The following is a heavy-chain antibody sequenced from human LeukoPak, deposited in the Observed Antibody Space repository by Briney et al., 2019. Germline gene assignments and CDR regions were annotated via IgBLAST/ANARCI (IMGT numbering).Heavy chain of an antibody. V-gene: IGHV3-48*03. CDR3: ARDGRLRDLSPDAFDI. J-gene: IGHJ3*02. CDR2: ISSSGSTI. Sequence: GGSLRLSGAASGFTFSSYEMNWVRQAPGTGLEWVSYISSSGSTIYYADSVKGRFTISRDNAKNSLYLQMNSLRAEDTAVYYCARDGRLRDLSPDAFDIWGQGTMVTVSS. CDR1: GFTFSSYE. D-gene: IGHD5-12*01.